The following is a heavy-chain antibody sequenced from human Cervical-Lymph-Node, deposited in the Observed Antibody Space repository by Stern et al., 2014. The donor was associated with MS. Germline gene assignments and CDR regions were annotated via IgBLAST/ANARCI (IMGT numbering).Heavy chain of an antibody. CDR3: ARWTEEKYIYHGMDV. CDR2: IYYSATT. D-gene: IGHD1-1*01. J-gene: IGHJ6*02. V-gene: IGHV4-59*12. Sequence: VQLVESGPGVVKPSETLSLTCTVSGGPISNYYWSWIRQPPGKGLEWIAYIYYSATTEYNPSLKRRVTISMDTSQTQLSLTLRSVTAADTAVYYCARWTEEKYIYHGMDVWGQGTTVTVSS. CDR1: GGPISNYY.